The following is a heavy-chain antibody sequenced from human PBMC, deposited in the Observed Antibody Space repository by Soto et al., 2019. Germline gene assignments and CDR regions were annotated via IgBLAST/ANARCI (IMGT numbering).Heavy chain of an antibody. J-gene: IGHJ4*02. Sequence: GGSLRLSCTASGVIFTRYSMNWVRQAPGKGLEWVSSISSTTNYIYYGDSMKGRFTISRDNAKNSLYLEMNSLRAEDTAVYYCARESEDLTSNFDYWGQGTLVPVSS. CDR3: ARESEDLTSNFDY. CDR2: ISSTTNYI. CDR1: GVIFTRYS. V-gene: IGHV3-21*06.